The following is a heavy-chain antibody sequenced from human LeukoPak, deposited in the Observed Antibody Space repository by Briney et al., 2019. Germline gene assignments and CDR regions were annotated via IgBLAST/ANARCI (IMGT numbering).Heavy chain of an antibody. J-gene: IGHJ4*02. D-gene: IGHD2-21*01. V-gene: IGHV3-23*01. Sequence: GGSLRLSCAGSGFTFSSYAMSWVRQAPGKGLEWVSAISGSGGRTYYADSVKGRFTISRDNSKNTVYVQMNSLRAEDTAVYFCVVVSCCGGDCYDYWGQGTLVTVSS. CDR1: GFTFSSYA. CDR2: ISGSGGRT. CDR3: VVVSCCGGDCYDY.